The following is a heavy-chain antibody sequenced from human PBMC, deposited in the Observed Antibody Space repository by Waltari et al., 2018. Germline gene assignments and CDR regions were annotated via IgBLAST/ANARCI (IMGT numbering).Heavy chain of an antibody. CDR1: GFTFSSYR. J-gene: IGHJ4*02. Sequence: EVQLVESGGGLVQPGGSLRLSCAASGFTFSSYRMNWVRQAPGKGLEWVSYISSSSSTIYYADSVKGRFTISRDNAKNSLYLQMNSLRAEDTAVYYCAREAAAGDYWGQGTLVTVSS. CDR2: ISSSSSTI. D-gene: IGHD6-13*01. CDR3: AREAAAGDY. V-gene: IGHV3-48*04.